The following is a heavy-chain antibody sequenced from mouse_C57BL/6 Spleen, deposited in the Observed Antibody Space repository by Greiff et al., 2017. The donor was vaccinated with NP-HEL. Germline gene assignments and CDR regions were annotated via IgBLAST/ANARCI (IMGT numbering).Heavy chain of an antibody. Sequence: EVKVVESGGGLVKPGGSLKLSCAASGFTFSSYTMSWVRQTPEKRLEWVATISGGGGNTYYPDSVKGRFTISRDNAKNTLYLQMSSLRSEDTALYYCARHSNYVGSFAYWGQGTLVTVSA. CDR3: ARHSNYVGSFAY. D-gene: IGHD2-5*01. J-gene: IGHJ3*01. V-gene: IGHV5-9*01. CDR2: ISGGGGNT. CDR1: GFTFSSYT.